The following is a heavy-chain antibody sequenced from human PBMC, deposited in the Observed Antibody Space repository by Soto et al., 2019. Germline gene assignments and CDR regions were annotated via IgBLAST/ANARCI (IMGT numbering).Heavy chain of an antibody. V-gene: IGHV1-69*01. J-gene: IGHJ4*01. D-gene: IGHD6-13*01. CDR1: GGTFSSYA. Sequence: QVQLVQSGAEVKKPGSPVKVSCKASGGTFSSYAISWVRQAPGQGLEWMGGIIPIFGTANYAQKFQGRVTITADESTSTADRELRSLRSEDTAVYYCARIAAAGTYYFDYWGQGTLVTVSS. CDR2: IIPIFGTA. CDR3: ARIAAAGTYYFDY.